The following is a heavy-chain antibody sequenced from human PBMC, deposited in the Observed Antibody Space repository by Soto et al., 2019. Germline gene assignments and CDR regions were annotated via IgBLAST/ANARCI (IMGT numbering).Heavy chain of an antibody. CDR2: ISYDGSNK. CDR3: AKNYYSSGYLLMDAFDI. CDR1: GFTFSSYG. J-gene: IGHJ3*02. Sequence: QVQLVESGGGVVQPGRSLRLSCAASGFTFSSYGMHWVRQAPGKGLEWVAVISYDGSNKYYADSVKGRFTISRDNSKNTLYLQMNSLRAEDTAVYYCAKNYYSSGYLLMDAFDIWGQGTMVTVSS. D-gene: IGHD3-22*01. V-gene: IGHV3-30*18.